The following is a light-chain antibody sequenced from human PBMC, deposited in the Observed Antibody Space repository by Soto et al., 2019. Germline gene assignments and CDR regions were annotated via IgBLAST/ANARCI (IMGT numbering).Light chain of an antibody. CDR3: SSYTSSSTRV. V-gene: IGLV2-14*01. CDR2: EVS. CDR1: SSDVGGGNY. Sequence: QSVLTQPASVSGSPGQSITISCTGTSSDVGGGNYVSWYQHHPGKAPELMIFEVSNRPSGVSHRFSGSKSGNTASLTISGLQTEDEGDYYCSSYTSSSTRVFGTGTKGTVL. J-gene: IGLJ1*01.